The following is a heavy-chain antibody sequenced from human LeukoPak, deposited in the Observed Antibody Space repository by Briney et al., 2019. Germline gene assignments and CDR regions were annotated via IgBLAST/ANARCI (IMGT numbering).Heavy chain of an antibody. J-gene: IGHJ6*02. V-gene: IGHV1-18*01. CDR1: GYTFTSYG. Sequence: ASVKVSCKASGYTFTSYGISWVRQAPGQGLEWMGWISAYNGNTNYAQKLQGRATMTTDTSTSTAYMELRSLRSDDTAVYYCARVAGYCSSTSCYTGVYYYYYGMDVWGQGTTVTVSS. D-gene: IGHD2-2*02. CDR2: ISAYNGNT. CDR3: ARVAGYCSSTSCYTGVYYYYYGMDV.